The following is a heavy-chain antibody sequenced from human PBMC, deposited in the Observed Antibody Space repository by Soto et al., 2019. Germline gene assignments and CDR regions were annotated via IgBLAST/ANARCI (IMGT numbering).Heavy chain of an antibody. J-gene: IGHJ5*02. V-gene: IGHV4-59*08. CDR2: VFYNGNT. D-gene: IGHD3-3*01. CDR3: VKQGLAFGAPAGFDP. Sequence: SETLSLTCSVSGDSISPYYWSWIRQTPGKGLEWLGHVFYNGNTHYNPSLMSRATISVDTSKNNFPLRLTSVTAADTAVYYCVKQGLAFGAPAGFDPWGQGTLFPVSP. CDR1: GDSISPYY.